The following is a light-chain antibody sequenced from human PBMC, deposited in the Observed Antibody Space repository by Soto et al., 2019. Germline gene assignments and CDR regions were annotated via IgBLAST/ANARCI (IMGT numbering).Light chain of an antibody. J-gene: IGKJ1*01. V-gene: IGKV3-15*01. CDR2: GAS. CDR3: QQYNNWPPT. Sequence: EIVMTQSPATLAVSPGERATLXXRASRSVYRNLAGSQQKPGQSPRXIIYGASTRATGVPARFSGSGAGTEFTLTISSLQSEDFAVYYCQQYNNWPPTFGQGTKVDIK. CDR1: RSVYRN.